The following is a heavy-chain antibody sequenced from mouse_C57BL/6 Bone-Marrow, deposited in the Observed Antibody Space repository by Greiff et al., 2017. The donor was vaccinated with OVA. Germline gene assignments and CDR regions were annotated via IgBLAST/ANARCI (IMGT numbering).Heavy chain of an antibody. Sequence: EVKLQESGPVLVKPGASVKMSCKASGYTFTDYYMNWVKQSHGTSLEWIGVINTNNGGTSYNQKFKGKATLTVDKSSSTAYMELHSLTSEDSAVXYCASRGGDYWGQGTTLTVSS. CDR3: ASRGGDY. CDR1: GYTFTDYY. CDR2: INTNNGGT. J-gene: IGHJ2*01. V-gene: IGHV1-19*01.